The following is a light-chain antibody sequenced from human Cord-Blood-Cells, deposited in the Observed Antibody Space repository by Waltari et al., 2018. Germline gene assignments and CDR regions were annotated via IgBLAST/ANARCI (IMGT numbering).Light chain of an antibody. CDR2: LKSDGSH. CDR3: QTWGTGIHWV. V-gene: IGLV4-69*01. CDR1: SGHSSYA. Sequence: QLVLTQSPSASASLGASVKLTCTLSSGHSSYAIAWHQPQPEKGPRYLMKLKSDGSHSKGDGVPGRFSGSSSGAERYLTTSSLQSEDEADYYCQTWGTGIHWVFGGGTKLTVL. J-gene: IGLJ3*02.